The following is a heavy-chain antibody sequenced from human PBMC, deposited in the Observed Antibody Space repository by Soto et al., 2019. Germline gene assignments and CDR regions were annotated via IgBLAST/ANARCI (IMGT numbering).Heavy chain of an antibody. CDR1: GFSLTNVQKG. J-gene: IGHJ4*02. D-gene: IGHD3-10*01. Sequence: QVTLKESGPVLVQATETLTLTCNVSGFSLTNVQKGVAWIRQPPGKALEWLAHILSDVEQSYKSSLKKRLTISQDTSKRQVVLVMTNVEPVDTATYYCARISGRFGASHFDFWGRGSSVIVSS. CDR2: ILSDVEQ. CDR3: ARISGRFGASHFDF. V-gene: IGHV2-26*01.